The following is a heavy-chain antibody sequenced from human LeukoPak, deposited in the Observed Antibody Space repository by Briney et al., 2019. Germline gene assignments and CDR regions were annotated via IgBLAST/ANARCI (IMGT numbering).Heavy chain of an antibody. V-gene: IGHV1-46*01. D-gene: IGHD3-9*01. CDR2: INPSGGST. CDR3: ARGSADYDILTDYYFDY. J-gene: IGHJ4*01. Sequence: ASVKVSCKASGYTFTSYYMHWVRQAPGQGLEWMGIINPSGGSTSYAQKFQGRVTMTRDTSTSTVYMELSSLRSEDTAVCYCARGSADYDILTDYYFDYWGHGTLVTVSS. CDR1: GYTFTSYY.